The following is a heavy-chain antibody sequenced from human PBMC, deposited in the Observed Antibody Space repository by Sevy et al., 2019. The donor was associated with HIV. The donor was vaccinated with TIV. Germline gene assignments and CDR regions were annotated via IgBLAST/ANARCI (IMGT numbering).Heavy chain of an antibody. Sequence: ASVKVSCKASGYTFTSYGISWVRQAPGQGLEWMGWISPYNGNTNYAQKLQGRVTMTTDTSTSTAYMELRSLRSDDTAGYYCANRYFDWSDAFDIWGQGTMVTVSS. V-gene: IGHV1-18*01. CDR1: GYTFTSYG. D-gene: IGHD3-9*01. CDR2: ISPYNGNT. CDR3: ANRYFDWSDAFDI. J-gene: IGHJ3*02.